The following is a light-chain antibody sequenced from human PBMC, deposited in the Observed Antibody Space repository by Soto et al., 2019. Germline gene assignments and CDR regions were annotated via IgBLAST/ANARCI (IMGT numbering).Light chain of an antibody. CDR2: EGN. V-gene: IGLV2-23*01. CDR1: SSDIGSYNL. Sequence: QSALTQPASVSGSPGQSITISCTGTSSDIGSYNLVSWYQQHPGKAPKVIISEGNERPSGVSNRFSGSKSGNTASLTISGLQAEDEADYCCCSYAGSMTWVFGGGTKVTVL. CDR3: CSYAGSMTWV. J-gene: IGLJ3*02.